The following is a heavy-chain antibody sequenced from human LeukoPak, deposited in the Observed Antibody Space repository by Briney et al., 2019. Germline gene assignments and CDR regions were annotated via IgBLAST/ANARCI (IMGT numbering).Heavy chain of an antibody. CDR2: IFSSGNT. Sequence: SQTLSLTCTVSGGSISSGNYYWSWIRQPAGTGLEWIGRIFSSGNTNYNPSLKSRVTMSIDTSKNQFSLKLTSVTAADTAVYYCARGGYSHGYQGYYFDYWGQGTLVTVSS. CDR3: ARGGYSHGYQGYYFDY. V-gene: IGHV4-61*02. CDR1: GGSISSGNYY. D-gene: IGHD5-18*01. J-gene: IGHJ4*02.